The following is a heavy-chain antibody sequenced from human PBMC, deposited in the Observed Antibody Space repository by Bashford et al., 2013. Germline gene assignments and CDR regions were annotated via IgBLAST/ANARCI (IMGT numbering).Heavy chain of an antibody. CDR3: AKSRREMVRGVITPFDY. Sequence: WSGQAPGKGLEWVSVISGSGGFTYYADSVKGRFTISRDSSKNTLYLEMNSLRAEDTAVYYCAKSRREMVRGVITPFDYWGQGTLVTVSS. CDR2: ISGSGGFT. D-gene: IGHD3-10*01. V-gene: IGHV3-23*01. J-gene: IGHJ4*02.